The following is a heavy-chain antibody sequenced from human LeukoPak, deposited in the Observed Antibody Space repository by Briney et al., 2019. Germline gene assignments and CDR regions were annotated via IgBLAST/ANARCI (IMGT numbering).Heavy chain of an antibody. J-gene: IGHJ3*02. Sequence: GESLKISCKGSGYSFTSYWVAWVRQMPGKGLEWMGIIYPRDSDTRYSPSFQGQVTISADKSINTAYLQWSGLKASDTAVYYCARHVTTASAGRGFDIWGQGTMVTVSS. CDR1: GYSFTSYW. V-gene: IGHV5-51*01. CDR3: ARHVTTASAGRGFDI. D-gene: IGHD1-14*01. CDR2: IYPRDSDT.